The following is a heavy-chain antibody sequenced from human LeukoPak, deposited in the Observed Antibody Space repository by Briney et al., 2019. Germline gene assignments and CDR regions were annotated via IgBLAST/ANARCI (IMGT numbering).Heavy chain of an antibody. J-gene: IGHJ6*02. CDR1: GGSISNSY. V-gene: IGHV4-59*01. Sequence: SETLSLTCTVSGGSISNSYWSWIRLSPGKGLEWIGYISYNGSPDYSPSLKSRVTISSDTSKNQFFLIMRSVTAADTAVYYCARDHWLLSSKTWYYYGLDVWGQGTTVTVSS. CDR2: ISYNGSP. D-gene: IGHD3-9*01. CDR3: ARDHWLLSSKTWYYYGLDV.